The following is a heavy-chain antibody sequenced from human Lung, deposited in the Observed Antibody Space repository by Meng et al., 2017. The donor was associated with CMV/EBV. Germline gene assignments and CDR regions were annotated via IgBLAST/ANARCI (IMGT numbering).Heavy chain of an antibody. CDR1: FTGQC. CDR2: INPSGGST. D-gene: IGHD3-3*01. CDR3: ARVIGQFSGPDFWSGYFDY. Sequence: FTGQCIYWVRRAPGQGLEWVGMINPSGGSTSYAPKFQGRVTVTSDTSTSTVYMELSSLRSEDTAVFYCARVIGQFSGPDFWSGYFDYWGQGTLVTVSS. V-gene: IGHV1-46*01. J-gene: IGHJ4*02.